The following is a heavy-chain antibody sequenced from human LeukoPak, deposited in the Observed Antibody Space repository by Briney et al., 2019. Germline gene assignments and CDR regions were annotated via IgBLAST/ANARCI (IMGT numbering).Heavy chain of an antibody. V-gene: IGHV3-21*01. Sequence: GGSLRLSCAASGFTFSTYSMNWVRQAPGKGLEWVSSISSGGRYIYYADSVKGRFTISRDNSKNTLYLQMGSLRAEDMAVYYCARDLSGGGLDYWGQGTLVTVSS. CDR1: GFTFSTYS. CDR2: ISSGGRYI. J-gene: IGHJ4*02. D-gene: IGHD3-10*01. CDR3: ARDLSGGGLDY.